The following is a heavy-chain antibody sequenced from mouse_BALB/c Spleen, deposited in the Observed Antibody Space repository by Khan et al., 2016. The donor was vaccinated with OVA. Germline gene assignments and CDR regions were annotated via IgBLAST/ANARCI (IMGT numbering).Heavy chain of an antibody. D-gene: IGHD2-3*01. CDR1: GFSLTSYG. CDR2: ICSDGST. J-gene: IGHJ4*01. CDR3: ARWFDGYSSLYAMDY. V-gene: IGHV2-6*02. Sequence: QVQLKQSGPGLVAPSQSLSITCTVSGFSLTSYGIHWVRQPPGKGLEWLVVICSDGSTNYNSVLKSRLSIRKDNSKSQVFLKMNSLHTDDTAIYYCARWFDGYSSLYAMDYWGQGTSVTVSS.